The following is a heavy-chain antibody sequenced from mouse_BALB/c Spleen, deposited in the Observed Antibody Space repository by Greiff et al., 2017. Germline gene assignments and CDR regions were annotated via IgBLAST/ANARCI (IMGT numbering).Heavy chain of an antibody. CDR2: ISSGGSYT. CDR3: ARQDFTTSFDY. D-gene: IGHD1-1*01. CDR1: GFTFSSYG. V-gene: IGHV5-6*01. J-gene: IGHJ2*01. Sequence: EVKVVESGGDLVKPGGSLKLSCAASGFTFSSYGMSWVRQTPDKRLEWVATISSGGSYTYYPDSVKGRFTISRDNAKNTLYLQMSSLKSEDTAMYYCARQDFTTSFDYWGQGTTLTVSS.